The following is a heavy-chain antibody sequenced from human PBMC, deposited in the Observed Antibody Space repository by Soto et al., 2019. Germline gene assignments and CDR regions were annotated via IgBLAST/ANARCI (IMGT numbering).Heavy chain of an antibody. Sequence: PGGSLRLSCAASGCTFSSYAISWVRQAPGKGLEWVSAISGSGGSTYYADSVKGRFTISRDNSKNTLYLQMNSLRAEDTAVYYCAKDDGQLWPPFDYWGQGTLVTVSS. V-gene: IGHV3-23*01. CDR3: AKDDGQLWPPFDY. CDR2: ISGSGGST. D-gene: IGHD5-18*01. CDR1: GCTFSSYA. J-gene: IGHJ4*02.